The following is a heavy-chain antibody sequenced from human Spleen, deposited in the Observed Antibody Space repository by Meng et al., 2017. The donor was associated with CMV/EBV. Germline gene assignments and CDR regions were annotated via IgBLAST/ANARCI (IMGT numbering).Heavy chain of an antibody. D-gene: IGHD3-3*01. J-gene: IGHJ5*02. CDR3: ARGVAYYDFWRRFVASFDP. Sequence: GESLKISCAASGFRFSDYYMNWVRQAPGKGLEWISYISRSGNNIFYADSVKDRFTISRDNAKNSLYLQTNSLRAEDTAVYYCARGVAYYDFWRRFVASFDPWGQGTLVTVSS. CDR1: GFRFSDYY. V-gene: IGHV3-11*04. CDR2: ISRSGNNI.